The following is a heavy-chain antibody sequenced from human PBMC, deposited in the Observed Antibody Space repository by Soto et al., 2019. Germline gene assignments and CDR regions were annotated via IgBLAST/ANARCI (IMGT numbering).Heavy chain of an antibody. CDR1: GFAFNDFA. CDR2: ISGSGDKT. Sequence: EVHLLESGGDLVLPGGSLRLSCADSGFAFNDFAMSWVRQAPGKGPELLSTISGSGDKTFHSDSVKGRFDISRDNSNNKMFLQMNSLRAEDTAIYYCAKGASHAPFEKWGRGTLVTVSS. CDR3: AKGASHAPFEK. J-gene: IGHJ4*02. V-gene: IGHV3-23*01.